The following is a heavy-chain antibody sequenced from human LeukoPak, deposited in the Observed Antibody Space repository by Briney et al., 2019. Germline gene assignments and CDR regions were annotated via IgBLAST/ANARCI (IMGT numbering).Heavy chain of an antibody. CDR2: IYHSGST. V-gene: IGHV4-4*02. D-gene: IGHD3-9*01. CDR3: ARDRWGEAMADPYYDILTGFHPNSYNWFDP. J-gene: IGHJ5*02. CDR1: GFTFSSYAM. Sequence: GSLRLSCAASGFTFSSYAMSWVRQPPGKGLEWIGEIYHSGSTNYNPSLKSRVTISVDKYKNQFSLKLSSVTAADTAVYYCARDRWGEAMADPYYDILTGFHPNSYNWFDPWGQGTLVTVSS.